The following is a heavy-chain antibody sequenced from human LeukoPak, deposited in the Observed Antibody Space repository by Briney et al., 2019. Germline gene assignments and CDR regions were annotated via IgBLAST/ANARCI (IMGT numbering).Heavy chain of an antibody. V-gene: IGHV1-8*01. CDR3: ARSPSYCTNGVCGMDV. J-gene: IGHJ6*02. CDR2: MNPNSGNT. D-gene: IGHD2-8*01. Sequence: ASVKVSCKASGYTFTSYDINWVRQATGQGLEWMGWMNPNSGNTGYAQKFQGRVTMTRNTSISTAYMELSSLRSEDTAVYYCARSPSYCTNGVCGMDVWGQGTTDTVSS. CDR1: GYTFTSYD.